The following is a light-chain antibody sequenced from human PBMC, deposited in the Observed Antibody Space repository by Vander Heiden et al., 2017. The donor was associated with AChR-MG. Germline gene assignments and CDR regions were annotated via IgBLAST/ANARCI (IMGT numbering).Light chain of an antibody. V-gene: IGLV3-21*02. CDR2: ADS. CDR1: NIGRNS. CDR3: QVWDSSSDQPV. Sequence: SYVLTQPPSVSVAPGQTARITCGGNNIGRNSVPWYQQKPGQAPVLVVYADSDRPAGIPERFSGSNAGNTATLTISRVEVGDEADYYCQVWDSSSDQPVFGGGTKLTVL. J-gene: IGLJ2*01.